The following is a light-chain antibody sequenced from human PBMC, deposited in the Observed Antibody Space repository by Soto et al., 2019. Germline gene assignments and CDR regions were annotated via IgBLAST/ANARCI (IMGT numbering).Light chain of an antibody. CDR1: QSVSNY. J-gene: IGKJ2*01. Sequence: DIQMTQSPSSLFASVGDRVTITCRASQSVSNYLNWYQQKPGKAPKLLISAASSLQSGVPSRFSGSGSGKDFTLTISSLQPEDFANYFCQQSYITPQYNFGQGTKADI. CDR3: QQSYITPQYN. V-gene: IGKV1-39*01. CDR2: AAS.